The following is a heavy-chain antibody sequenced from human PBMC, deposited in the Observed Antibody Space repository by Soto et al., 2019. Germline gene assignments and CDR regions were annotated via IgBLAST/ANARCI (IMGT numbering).Heavy chain of an antibody. CDR3: ARHGRQWLVPYYDY. CDR1: GGSISSYY. Sequence: QVQLQESGPGLVKPSETLSLTCTVSGGSISSYYWSWIRQSPGKGLEWIGYIYYSGSTNYNPSLKSRVTTSVDTSKNQFSLKLSSVTAADTAVYYCARHGRQWLVPYYDYWGQGTLVTVSS. J-gene: IGHJ4*02. D-gene: IGHD6-19*01. CDR2: IYYSGST. V-gene: IGHV4-59*08.